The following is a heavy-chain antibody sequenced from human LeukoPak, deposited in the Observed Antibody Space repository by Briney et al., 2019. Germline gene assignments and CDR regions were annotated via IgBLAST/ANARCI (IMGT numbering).Heavy chain of an antibody. CDR3: ARVTGSSGCIDY. CDR1: GYSISSGYY. V-gene: IGHV4-38-2*02. J-gene: IGHJ4*02. CDR2: IYHSGST. Sequence: SETLSLTCTVSGYSISSGYYWGWIRQPPGKGLEWIGSIYHSGSTYYNPSLKSRVTISVDTSKNQFSLKLSSVTAADTAVYYCARVTGSSGCIDYWGQGTLVTVSS. D-gene: IGHD6-19*01.